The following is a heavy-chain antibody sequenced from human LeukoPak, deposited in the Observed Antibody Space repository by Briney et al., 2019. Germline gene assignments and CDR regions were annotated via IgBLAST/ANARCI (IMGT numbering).Heavy chain of an antibody. CDR2: ISGSGGST. CDR1: GFTFSSYA. V-gene: IGHV3-23*01. Sequence: GGSLRLSCAASGFTFSSYAMSWVRQAPGKGLEWVSAISGSGGSTYYADSVKGRFTISRDNSKNTLYLQMNSLRAEGTAVYYCAKLPRSNYYYGMDVWGQGTTVTVSS. CDR3: AKLPRSNYYYGMDV. J-gene: IGHJ6*02.